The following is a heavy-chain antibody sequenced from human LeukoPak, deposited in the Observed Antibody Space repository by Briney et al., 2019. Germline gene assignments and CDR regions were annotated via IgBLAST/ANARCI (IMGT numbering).Heavy chain of an antibody. CDR1: GYTFTGYY. CDR3: ARLDSTSLGSY. Sequence: ASVKVSCKASGYTFTGYYIHWVRQAPGQGLEWMGWINPNSGGTNHAQKFQGRITMTRDTSISTAYMELSRLSSDDTAVYYCARLDSTSLGSYWGQGTLVTVSS. J-gene: IGHJ4*02. CDR2: INPNSGGT. D-gene: IGHD6-6*01. V-gene: IGHV1-2*02.